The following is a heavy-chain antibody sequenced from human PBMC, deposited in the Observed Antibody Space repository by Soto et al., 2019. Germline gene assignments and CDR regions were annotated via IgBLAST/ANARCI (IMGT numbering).Heavy chain of an antibody. CDR2: IYYSGST. J-gene: IGHJ5*02. V-gene: IGHV4-31*03. D-gene: IGHD2-15*01. CDR1: GGSISSGGYY. CDR3: ARAEGVAADNWFDP. Sequence: SETLSLTCTVSGGSISSGGYYWSWIRQHPGKGLEWIGYIYYSGSTYYNPSLKSRVTISVDTSKNQFSLKLSSVTAADTAVYYCARAEGVAADNWFDPWGQGTLVTAPQ.